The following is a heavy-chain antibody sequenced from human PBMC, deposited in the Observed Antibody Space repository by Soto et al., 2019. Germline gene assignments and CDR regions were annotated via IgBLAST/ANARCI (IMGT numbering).Heavy chain of an antibody. D-gene: IGHD6-19*01. J-gene: IGHJ4*02. CDR2: IWYDGSNK. CDR1: GFTFSSYG. CDR3: ARTHSSGFYFDY. Sequence: QVQLVESGGGVVQPGRSLRLSCAASGFTFSSYGMHWVRQAPGKGLEWVAVIWYDGSNKYYADSVKGRFTISRDNSKNTLYLPMNSLEAEDTAVYYCARTHSSGFYFDYWGQGTLVTVSS. V-gene: IGHV3-33*01.